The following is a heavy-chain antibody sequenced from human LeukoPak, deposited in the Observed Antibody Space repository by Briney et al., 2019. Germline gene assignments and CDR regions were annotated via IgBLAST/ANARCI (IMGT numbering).Heavy chain of an antibody. V-gene: IGHV3-9*01. CDR1: GFTFDDYA. J-gene: IGHJ4*02. CDR3: AKDMGAVAGTTPFDY. D-gene: IGHD6-19*01. CDR2: ISWNSGLI. Sequence: GGSLRLSCAASGFTFDDYAMHWVRQTPGKGLEWVSGISWNSGLIGYADSVKGRFTISRDNAKNSLYLQMNSLRAEDTALYYCAKDMGAVAGTTPFDYWGQGTLVTVSS.